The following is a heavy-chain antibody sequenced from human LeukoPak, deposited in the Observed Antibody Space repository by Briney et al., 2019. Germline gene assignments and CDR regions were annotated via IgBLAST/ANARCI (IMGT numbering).Heavy chain of an antibody. Sequence: SETLSLTCAVSGGSISSYYWSWIRQPPGKGLECIGHIYYSGNTDSNPSLKSRVTISVDTSKNQFSLKRSSVTAADTAVYYCARTYCSGGSCHFDGWGQGTLVTVS. D-gene: IGHD2-15*01. J-gene: IGHJ4*02. CDR3: ARTYCSGGSCHFDG. CDR1: GGSISSYY. V-gene: IGHV4-59*08. CDR2: IYYSGNT.